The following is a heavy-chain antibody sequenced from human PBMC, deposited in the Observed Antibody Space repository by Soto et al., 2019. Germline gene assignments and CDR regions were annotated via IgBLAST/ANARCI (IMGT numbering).Heavy chain of an antibody. Sequence: GSLRLACAASGFMFSAYWMSWVRQAPGKGLEWVANIHGDGGKIYYVDSVKGRFTISRDNAKRSLYLQMNSLRAEDTAVYYCARDFYGGYTYGPGDYWGQGALVTVSS. CDR2: IHGDGGKI. V-gene: IGHV3-7*01. CDR3: ARDFYGGYTYGPGDY. CDR1: GFMFSAYW. D-gene: IGHD5-18*01. J-gene: IGHJ4*02.